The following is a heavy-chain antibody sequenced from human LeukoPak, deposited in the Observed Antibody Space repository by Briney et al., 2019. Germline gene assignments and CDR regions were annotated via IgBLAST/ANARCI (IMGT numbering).Heavy chain of an antibody. D-gene: IGHD5-12*01. J-gene: IGHJ3*02. V-gene: IGHV3-15*07. CDR2: IKSEIDGGTT. CDR3: TTGGSVIVAGTRAFDI. CDR1: YFTFTNTW. Sequence: GGSLRLSCAASYFTFTNTWMNWVRQAPGKGLEWVGRIKSEIDGGTTDYAAPVQGRFTISRDDSQATLYLEMNSLKTEDTAVYYCTTGGSVIVAGTRAFDIWGQGTMVTVSS.